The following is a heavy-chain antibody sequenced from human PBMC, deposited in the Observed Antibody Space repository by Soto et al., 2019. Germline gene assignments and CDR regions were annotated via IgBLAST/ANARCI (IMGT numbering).Heavy chain of an antibody. V-gene: IGHV4-59*08. J-gene: IGHJ4*02. CDR2: IYYSGST. CDR1: GGSIRNYY. Sequence: PSETLSLTCTVSGGSIRNYYWSWIRQPPGKGLEWIGYIYYSGSTNHNPSLKSRVTISVDTSKNQFSLKLSSVTAADTAVYYCARRWGRSFDYWGQGTLVTVSS. CDR3: ARRWGRSFDY. D-gene: IGHD2-15*01.